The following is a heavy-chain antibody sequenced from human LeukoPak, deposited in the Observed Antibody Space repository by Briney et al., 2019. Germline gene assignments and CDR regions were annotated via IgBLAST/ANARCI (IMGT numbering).Heavy chain of an antibody. J-gene: IGHJ4*02. CDR1: GVSFYGFY. D-gene: IGHD1-26*01. CDR2: INHSGST. Sequence: SETLSFNSSVYGVSFYGFYWSWIPQPPGQGLEWIGEINHSGSTNYKPSLKSRVTISVDTSKNQFSLKLSSVTAADTAVYYCARHNGKYDYWGQGTLVTVSS. CDR3: ARHNGKYDY. V-gene: IGHV4-34*01.